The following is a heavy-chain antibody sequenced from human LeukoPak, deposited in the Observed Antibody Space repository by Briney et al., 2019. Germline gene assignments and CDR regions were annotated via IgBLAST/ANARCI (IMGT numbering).Heavy chain of an antibody. CDR1: GFTFSSYG. CDR3: AKDLGY. V-gene: IGHV3-30*18. Sequence: GGSLRLSCAASGFTFSSYGMHWVRQAPGKGLEWVAVISYDGSNKYYADSVKGRFTISRDNSKNTLYLQMNSLRAEDTAVYYCAKDLGYWGQGTLVTVSS. J-gene: IGHJ4*02. CDR2: ISYDGSNK.